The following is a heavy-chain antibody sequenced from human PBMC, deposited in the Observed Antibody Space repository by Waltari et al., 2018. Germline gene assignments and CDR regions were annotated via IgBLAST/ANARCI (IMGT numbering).Heavy chain of an antibody. V-gene: IGHV3-43D*04. D-gene: IGHD6-19*01. CDR3: AKDMGRYSSGRITLFDY. J-gene: IGHJ4*02. CDR1: GFTFDDYA. Sequence: EVQLVESGGVVVQPGGSLRLSCAASGFTFDDYAMHWVRQAPGKGLEWVSLISWDGGSTNYADSVKGRFTISRDNSKNSLYLQMNSLRAEDTALYYCAKDMGRYSSGRITLFDYWGQGTLVTVSS. CDR2: ISWDGGST.